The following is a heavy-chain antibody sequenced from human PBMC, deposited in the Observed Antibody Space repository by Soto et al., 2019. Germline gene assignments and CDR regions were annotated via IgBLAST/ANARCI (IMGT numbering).Heavy chain of an antibody. CDR1: GYSFTSYW. V-gene: IGHV5-51*01. CDR3: ARRGSGSSTSWYRGFAFDI. CDR2: IYPGDSDT. Sequence: PGGSLKISCKGSGYSFTSYWIGWVRQMPGKGLEWMGIIYPGDSDTRYSPSFQGQVTISADKSISTAYLQWSSLKASDTAMYYCARRGSGSSTSWYRGFAFDIWGQGTMVTVSS. D-gene: IGHD2-2*01. J-gene: IGHJ3*02.